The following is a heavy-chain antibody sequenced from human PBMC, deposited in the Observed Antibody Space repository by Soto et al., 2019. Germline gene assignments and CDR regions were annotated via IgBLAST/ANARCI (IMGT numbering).Heavy chain of an antibody. CDR1: GFTFSSYG. CDR3: AKDSGRGSADYYFDY. J-gene: IGHJ4*02. V-gene: IGHV3-30*18. D-gene: IGHD3-10*01. Sequence: QVHLVESGGGVVQPGRSLRLSCAASGFTFSSYGMHWVRQAPGKGLEWVAVISSDGNNKYSANSLKGRFTISRDNSKNTLSLHMNSLRAEDTAVYYCAKDSGRGSADYYFDYWGQGTLVTVSS. CDR2: ISSDGNNK.